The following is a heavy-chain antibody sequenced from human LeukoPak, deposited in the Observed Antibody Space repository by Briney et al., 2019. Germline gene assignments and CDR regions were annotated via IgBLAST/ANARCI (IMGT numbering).Heavy chain of an antibody. D-gene: IGHD6-13*01. V-gene: IGHV3-53*01. Sequence: GGSLRLSCAASGFTVSSNHMSWVRQAPGKGLEWVSVIYSGGSTYYADSVKGRFTISRDNSRNTLYLQMNSLRAEDTAVYYCASGIAATSFDYWGQGTLVTVSS. CDR3: ASGIAATSFDY. CDR1: GFTVSSNH. CDR2: IYSGGST. J-gene: IGHJ4*02.